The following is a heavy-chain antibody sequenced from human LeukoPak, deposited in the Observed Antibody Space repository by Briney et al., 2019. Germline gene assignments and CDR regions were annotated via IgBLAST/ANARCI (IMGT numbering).Heavy chain of an antibody. J-gene: IGHJ4*02. V-gene: IGHV4-4*02. CDR3: AGLVGRYSSGLYNYYFDY. Sequence: SETLSLTCTVSGDSINSLDLWSWVRQPPGKGLEWIGEVYLSGTTHSNPSVKSRVTISIDKSKNQFFLNLSSVTAADTAVYYCAGLVGRYSSGLYNYYFDYWGQGTLVTVSS. CDR2: VYLSGTT. CDR1: GDSINSLDL. D-gene: IGHD3-22*01.